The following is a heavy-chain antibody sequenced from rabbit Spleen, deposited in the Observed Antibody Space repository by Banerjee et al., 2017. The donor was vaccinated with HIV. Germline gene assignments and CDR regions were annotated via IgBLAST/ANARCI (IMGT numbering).Heavy chain of an antibody. CDR3: VREAGYGGYGDTNL. CDR2: ISTVDSA. CDR1: GIDFSTYG. J-gene: IGHJ4*01. Sequence: QSLEESGGDLVKPEGSLTLTCTASGIDFSTYGITWVRQAPGKGLEYIGLISTVDSAYYSSWASGRFTISSHNAQNTLYLQLNSLTAADTATYFCVREAGYGGYGDTNLWGPGTLVTV. D-gene: IGHD2-1*01. V-gene: IGHV1S64*01.